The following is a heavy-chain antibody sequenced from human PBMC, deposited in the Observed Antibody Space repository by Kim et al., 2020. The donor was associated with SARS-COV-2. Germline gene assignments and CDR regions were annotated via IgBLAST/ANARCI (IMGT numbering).Heavy chain of an antibody. D-gene: IGHD3-16*01. CDR3: ARRGGGDDYVWGSYFRYYGMDV. J-gene: IGHJ6*02. Sequence: GESLKISCKGSGYSFTSYWIGWVRQMPGKGLEWMGIIYPGDSDTRYSPSFQGQVTISADKSISTAYLQWSSLKASDTAMYYCARRGGGDDYVWGSYFRYYGMDVWGQGTTVTVSS. CDR2: IYPGDSDT. V-gene: IGHV5-51*01. CDR1: GYSFTSYW.